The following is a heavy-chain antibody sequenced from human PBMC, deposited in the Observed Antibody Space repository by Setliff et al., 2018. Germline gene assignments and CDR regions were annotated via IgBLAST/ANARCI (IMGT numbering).Heavy chain of an antibody. J-gene: IGHJ5*02. V-gene: IGHV1-2*02. D-gene: IGHD2-21*02. CDR2: INGNSGVT. CDR1: AFTKYY. CDR3: AQTKGFVDGYLDP. Sequence: ASVKVSCKASAFTKYYVHWVRQAPGQGLEWMGWINGNSGVTKYAQKFQGRVTMTSDTSISIVYMDLTRLTSDDTAVYYCAQTKGFVDGYLDPWGQGTLVTVSS.